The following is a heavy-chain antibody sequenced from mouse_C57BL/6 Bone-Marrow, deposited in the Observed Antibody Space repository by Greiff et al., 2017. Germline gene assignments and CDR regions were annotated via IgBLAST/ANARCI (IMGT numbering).Heavy chain of an antibody. CDR2: ISDGGSYT. CDR3: ARIYYGNYDAMDY. Sequence: EVNLVESGGGLVKPGGSLKLSCAASGFTFSSYAMSWVRQTPEKRLEWVATISDGGSYTYYPDNVKGRFTISRDNAKNNLYLQMSHLKSEDTAMYYCARIYYGNYDAMDYWGQGTSVTVSS. J-gene: IGHJ4*01. V-gene: IGHV5-4*03. D-gene: IGHD2-1*01. CDR1: GFTFSSYA.